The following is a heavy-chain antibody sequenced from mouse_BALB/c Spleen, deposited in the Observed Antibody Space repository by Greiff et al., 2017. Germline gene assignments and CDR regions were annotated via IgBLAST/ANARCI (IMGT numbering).Heavy chain of an antibody. D-gene: IGHD2-4*01. CDR3: TPYYDYDVPFAY. V-gene: IGHV5-6-4*01. CDR1: GFTFSSYT. J-gene: IGHJ3*01. CDR2: ISSGGSYT. Sequence: EVHLVESGGGLVKPGGSLKLSCAASGFTFSSYTMSWVRQTPEKRLEWVATISSGGSYTYYPDSVKGRFTISRDNAKNTLYLQMSSLKSEDTAMYYCTPYYDYDVPFAYWGQGTLVTVSA.